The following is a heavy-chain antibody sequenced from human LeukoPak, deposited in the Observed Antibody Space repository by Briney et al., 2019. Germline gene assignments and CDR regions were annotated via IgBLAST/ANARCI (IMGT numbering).Heavy chain of an antibody. D-gene: IGHD3-3*01. CDR3: ARIGYDFWSGYSLES. J-gene: IGHJ4*02. V-gene: IGHV1-46*01. Sequence: ASVKVSCKASGYTFTSYYMHWVRQAPGQGLEWMGIINPGGGSTSYAQKFQGRVTMTRDTSTSTVYMELSSLRSEDTAVYYCARIGYDFWSGYSLESWGQGTLVTVSS. CDR2: INPGGGST. CDR1: GYTFTSYY.